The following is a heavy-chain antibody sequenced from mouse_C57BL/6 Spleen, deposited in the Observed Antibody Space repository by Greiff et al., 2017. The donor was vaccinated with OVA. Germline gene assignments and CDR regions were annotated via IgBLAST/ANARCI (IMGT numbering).Heavy chain of an antibody. CDR3: AREGALGFAY. J-gene: IGHJ3*01. V-gene: IGHV1-66*01. CDR1: GYSFTSYY. Sequence: VMLVESGPELVKPGASVKISCKASGYSFTSYYIHWVKQRPGQGLEWIGWIYPGSGNTKYNEKFKGKATLTADTSSSTAYMQLSSLTSEDSAVYYCAREGALGFAYWGQGTLVTVSA. CDR2: IYPGSGNT.